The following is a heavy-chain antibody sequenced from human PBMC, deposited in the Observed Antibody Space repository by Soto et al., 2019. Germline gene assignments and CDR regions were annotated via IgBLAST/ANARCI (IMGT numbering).Heavy chain of an antibody. CDR1: GYTFTSYG. CDR2: ISAYDGNT. CDR3: ARDYDYVWGSYRHTQYY. Sequence: QVQLVQSGAEVKKPGASVKVSCQTSGYTFTSYGITWLRQAPGQGLEWMGWISAYDGNTDYAQKVQGRVNMTTDTSTTTAYMELRSLRSDDTAVYYCARDYDYVWGSYRHTQYYWGQGTVVTVSS. D-gene: IGHD3-16*02. J-gene: IGHJ4*02. V-gene: IGHV1-18*01.